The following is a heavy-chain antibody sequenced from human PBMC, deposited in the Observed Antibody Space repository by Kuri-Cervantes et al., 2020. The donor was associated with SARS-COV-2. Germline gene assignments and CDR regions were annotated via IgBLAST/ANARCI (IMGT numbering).Heavy chain of an antibody. D-gene: IGHD2-21*02. CDR3: ARAYCGGDCEFDY. V-gene: IGHV3-23*01. Sequence: GESLKISCAASGFTFGSYVMNWVRQAPGKGLEWVSTISVSGGSTYCADSVKGRFTISRDSSENTLYLQMNSLRAEDTAVYYCARAYCGGDCEFDYWGQGALVTVSS. CDR1: GFTFGSYV. CDR2: ISVSGGST. J-gene: IGHJ4*02.